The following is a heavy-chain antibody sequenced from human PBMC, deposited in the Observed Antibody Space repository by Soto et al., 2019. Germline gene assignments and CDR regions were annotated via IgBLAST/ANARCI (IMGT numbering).Heavy chain of an antibody. J-gene: IGHJ4*01. V-gene: IGHV3-48*02. CDR2: ISSRSSTL. CDR1: GFTFSSYS. D-gene: IGHD3-10*01. CDR3: ARGVTGQAANLFAY. Sequence: EVQLVESGGGLVQPGESLRLSCAASGFTFSSYSMNWVRQVPGQGLAWVSYISSRSSTLYYADSVKGRFTISRDTANHSLYLQVNRLSDEDKAVYRCARGVTGQAANLFAYWGHGTLVTVPS.